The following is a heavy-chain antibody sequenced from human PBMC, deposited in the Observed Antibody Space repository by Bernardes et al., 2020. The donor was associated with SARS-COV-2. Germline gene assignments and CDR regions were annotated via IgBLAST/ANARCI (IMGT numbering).Heavy chain of an antibody. V-gene: IGHV3-13*01. J-gene: IGHJ2*01. D-gene: IGHD1-26*01. CDR2: ICTAGDT. CDR3: ARVGWELLWGDWYFDL. Sequence: GGSLRFSCAALGTTFRTYRMHWVRRATGKGLTWVSAICTAGDTYYPGSVKGRFTISRENAKNSLYLQMNSLRAGDTAVYYCARVGWELLWGDWYFDLWGRGTLVTVSS. CDR1: GTTFRTYR.